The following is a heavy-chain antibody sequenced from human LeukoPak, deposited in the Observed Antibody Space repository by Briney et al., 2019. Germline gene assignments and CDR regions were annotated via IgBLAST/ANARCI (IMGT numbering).Heavy chain of an antibody. CDR2: IRSKANSYAT. D-gene: IGHD2-15*01. J-gene: IGHJ4*02. CDR3: TRRYARYCSGGSCYWRDY. V-gene: IGHV3-73*01. CDR1: GFTFSGSS. Sequence: GGSLKLSCAAPGFTFSGSSMHWVRQASGKGLEWVGRIRSKANSYATAYAAAVKGRFTISRDDSKNTAYLQMNSLKTEDTAVYYCTRRYARYCSGGSCYWRDYWGQGTLVTVSS.